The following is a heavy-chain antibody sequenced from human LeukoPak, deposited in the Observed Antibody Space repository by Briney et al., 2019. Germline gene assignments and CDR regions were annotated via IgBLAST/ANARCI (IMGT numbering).Heavy chain of an antibody. J-gene: IGHJ4*02. D-gene: IGHD5-12*01. CDR2: ITYSGST. CDR3: ARGGVGGYDYFDS. Sequence: SQTLSLTRTVSGGSISSDDYYWSWIRQPPGKGLEWIGHITYSGSTDYSPSLRSRVTMSVDTSKNQFSLKLNSVTAAETAMYFYARGGVGGYDYFDSWGQGTLVAVSS. V-gene: IGHV4-30-4*01. CDR1: GGSISSDDYY.